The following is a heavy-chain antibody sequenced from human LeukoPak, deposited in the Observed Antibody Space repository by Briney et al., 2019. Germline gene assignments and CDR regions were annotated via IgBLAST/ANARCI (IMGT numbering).Heavy chain of an antibody. CDR1: GSSISSGGYY. Sequence: SQTLSLTCTVSGSSISSGGYYWSWIRQHPGKGLEWIGYIYYSGSTYYNPSLKSRVTISVDTSKNQFSLKLSSVTAADTAVYYCARVSPGTTGVFDYWGRGTLVTVSS. J-gene: IGHJ4*02. CDR2: IYYSGST. D-gene: IGHD1-7*01. CDR3: ARVSPGTTGVFDY. V-gene: IGHV4-31*03.